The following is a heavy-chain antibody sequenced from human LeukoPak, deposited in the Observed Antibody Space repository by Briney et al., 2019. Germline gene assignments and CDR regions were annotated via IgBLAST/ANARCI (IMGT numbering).Heavy chain of an antibody. CDR1: GFTFRDYW. Sequence: GGSLRLSCEASGFTFRDYWMHWVRQAPGKGLVWVARINTDGSSTNYADSVKGRFTISRDNAKNSLYLQMNSLRAEDTAVYYCARDPEGYCSSTSCYSAPYYFDYWGQGTLVTVSS. J-gene: IGHJ4*02. V-gene: IGHV3-74*01. CDR3: ARDPEGYCSSTSCYSAPYYFDY. D-gene: IGHD2-2*02. CDR2: INTDGSST.